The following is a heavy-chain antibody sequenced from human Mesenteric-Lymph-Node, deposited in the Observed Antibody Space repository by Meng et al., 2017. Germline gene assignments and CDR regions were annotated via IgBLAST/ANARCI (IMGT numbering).Heavy chain of an antibody. V-gene: IGHV3-23*01. CDR3: ARDLVIYDYVWGSYRSYSRDV. CDR2: ISGSGAST. J-gene: IGHJ6*02. CDR1: GFSFSNYA. D-gene: IGHD3-16*02. Sequence: GESLKISCEASGFSFSNYAMSWVRQAPGKGLEWVSGISGSGASTNYADSVKGRFTISRDDSKDTLYLQMNSLRAEDTAVYYGARDLVIYDYVWGSYRSYSRDVWGQGTMVTVSS.